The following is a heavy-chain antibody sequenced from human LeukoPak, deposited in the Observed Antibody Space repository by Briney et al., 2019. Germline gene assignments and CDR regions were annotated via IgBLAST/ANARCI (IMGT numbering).Heavy chain of an antibody. V-gene: IGHV4-61*08. Sequence: TASQTLSLTCTVSGGSISSGGYYWSWIRQPPGKGLEWIGYIYYSGSTNYNPSLKSRVTISVDTSKNQFSLKLSSVTAADTAVYYCASHRGYSGYDYWGQGALVTVSS. CDR2: IYYSGST. CDR1: GGSISSGGYY. D-gene: IGHD5-12*01. CDR3: ASHRGYSGYDY. J-gene: IGHJ4*02.